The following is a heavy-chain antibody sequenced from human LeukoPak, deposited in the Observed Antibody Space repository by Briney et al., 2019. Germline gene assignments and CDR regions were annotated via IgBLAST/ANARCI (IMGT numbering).Heavy chain of an antibody. Sequence: GSLRLSCAASGFTFSSYAMSWVRQAPGKGLEWVSVISGSGGSTYYADSVKGRSTISRDNSKNTLYLQMNSLRAEDTAVYYCAKDPSFYGVVSHFDYWGQGTLVTVSS. V-gene: IGHV3-23*01. CDR3: AKDPSFYGVVSHFDY. CDR1: GFTFSSYA. CDR2: ISGSGGST. D-gene: IGHD3-3*01. J-gene: IGHJ4*02.